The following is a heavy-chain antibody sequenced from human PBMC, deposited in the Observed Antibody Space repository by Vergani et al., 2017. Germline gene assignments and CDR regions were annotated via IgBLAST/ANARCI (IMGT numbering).Heavy chain of an antibody. D-gene: IGHD3-10*01. CDR2: IYYSGST. J-gene: IGHJ4*02. CDR3: ARRTTMVRGVLESARYYFDY. CDR1: GGSISSSSYY. V-gene: IGHV4-39*01. Sequence: QVQLQESGPGLVKPSETLSLTCTVSGGSISSSSYYWGWIRQPPGKGLEWIGSIYYSGSTYYNPSLKSRVTISVDTSKNQFSLKLSSVTAADTAVYYCARRTTMVRGVLESARYYFDYWGQGTLVTVSA.